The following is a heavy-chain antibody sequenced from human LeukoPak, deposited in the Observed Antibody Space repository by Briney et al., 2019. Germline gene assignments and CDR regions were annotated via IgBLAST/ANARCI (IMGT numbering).Heavy chain of an antibody. J-gene: IGHJ6*03. CDR3: AMTGQDRDYYYYMDV. V-gene: IGHV3-9*01. CDR1: GFTFDDYA. Sequence: SLRLSCAASGFTFDDYAMHWVRQAPGKGLEWVSGISWNSGSIGYADSVKGRFTISRDNAKNSLYLQMNSLRAEDTALYYCAMTGQDRDYYYYMDVWGKGTTVTVSS. CDR2: ISWNSGSI. D-gene: IGHD3-9*01.